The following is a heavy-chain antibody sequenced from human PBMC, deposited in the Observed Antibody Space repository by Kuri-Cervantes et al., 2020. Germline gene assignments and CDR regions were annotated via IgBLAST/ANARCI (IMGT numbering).Heavy chain of an antibody. V-gene: IGHV3-9*01. J-gene: IGHJ4*02. D-gene: IGHD6-19*01. CDR1: GFTFDDYA. CDR2: ISWNSGSI. Sequence: SLKISCAASGFTFDDYAMHWVRQAPGKGLEWVSGISWNSGSIGYADSVKGRFTISRDNAKNSLYLQMNSLRAEDTAVYYCANADIAVAGTPYDYWGQGTLVTGSS. CDR3: ANADIAVAGTPYDY.